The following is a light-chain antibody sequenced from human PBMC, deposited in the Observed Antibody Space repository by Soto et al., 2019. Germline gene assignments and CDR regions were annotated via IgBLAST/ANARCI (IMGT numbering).Light chain of an antibody. CDR1: NSNIGKNS. CDR3: AAWDDSLNGLV. Sequence: QYVLSQEPSVSGTTGQRVAMACSGGNSNIGKNSVNWYRQVPGTAPQLLIYSDTLRSFGIPDRFSASKSDTSASLAIAGLQSDDEALYFCAAWDDSLNGLVFGGGTQLTVL. V-gene: IGLV1-44*01. CDR2: SDT. J-gene: IGLJ7*01.